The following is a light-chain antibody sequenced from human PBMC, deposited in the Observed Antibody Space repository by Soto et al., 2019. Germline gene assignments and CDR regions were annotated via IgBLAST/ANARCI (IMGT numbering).Light chain of an antibody. V-gene: IGKV1-5*03. CDR2: KAS. CDR3: QQYYTYSWT. CDR1: QSISSW. Sequence: DIQMTQSPSTLSASVGDRVTITCRASQSISSWLAWYQQKPGKAPKGLIYKASTLESGAPSRFSGSGSGTEFTLTISSLQPDDFATYYCQQYYTYSWTFGQGTKVDIK. J-gene: IGKJ1*01.